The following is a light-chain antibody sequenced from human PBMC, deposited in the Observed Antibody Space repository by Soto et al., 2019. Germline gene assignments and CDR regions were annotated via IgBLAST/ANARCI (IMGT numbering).Light chain of an antibody. J-gene: IGKJ1*01. CDR3: QQYETFSGT. Sequence: DIQMTQSPSSLSASAGDRITITCQASQDIATFLNWYQQKPGKAPRLLIYDASTLKPGDTSRFSGSGSGTKFTLTIASLQPDDFATYYCQQYETFSGTFGPGTKVDIK. CDR1: QDIATF. V-gene: IGKV1-33*01. CDR2: DAS.